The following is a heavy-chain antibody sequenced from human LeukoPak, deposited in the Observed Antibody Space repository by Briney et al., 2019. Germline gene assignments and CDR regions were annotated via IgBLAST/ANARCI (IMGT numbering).Heavy chain of an antibody. CDR1: GFTFSSYW. CDR2: ISFDGSNK. J-gene: IGHJ6*02. Sequence: GGSLRLSCAASGFTFSSYWMSWVRQAPGKGLEWVAIISFDGSNKYFADSVKGRFTISRENSKNTLYLQMNSLRAEDTAVYYCARAPSFYYRSMDVWGQGTTVTVSS. CDR3: ARAPSFYYRSMDV. D-gene: IGHD5/OR15-5a*01. V-gene: IGHV3-30-3*01.